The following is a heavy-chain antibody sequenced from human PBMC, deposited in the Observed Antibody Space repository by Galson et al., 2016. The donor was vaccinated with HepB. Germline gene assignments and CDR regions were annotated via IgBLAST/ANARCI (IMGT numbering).Heavy chain of an antibody. D-gene: IGHD3-22*01. CDR1: GFMFATYN. CDR3: ARDSEPTSQWDSSGYYPDCFRH. V-gene: IGHV3-21*01. Sequence: SLRLSCAASGFMFATYNIHWVRQAPGKGLEWVSSISSRSTYIFYADSVKGRFTISRDNAKNSLFLQMSGLRAEDTAVYYCARDSEPTSQWDSSGYYPDCFRHWGQGTLVTVAA. J-gene: IGHJ1*01. CDR2: ISSRSTYI.